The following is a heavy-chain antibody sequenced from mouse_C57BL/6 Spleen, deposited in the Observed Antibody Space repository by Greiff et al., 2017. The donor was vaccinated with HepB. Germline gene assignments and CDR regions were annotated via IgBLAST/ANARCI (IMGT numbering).Heavy chain of an antibody. CDR1: GYTFTDYY. Sequence: EVQLQQSGPELVKPGASVKISCKASGYTFTDYYMNWVKQSHGKSLEWIGDINPNNGGTSYNQKFKGKATLTVDKASSTAYMELRSLTSEDSAVYYCARYGSSYCWYFDVWGTGTTVTVSS. J-gene: IGHJ1*03. CDR2: INPNNGGT. V-gene: IGHV1-26*01. D-gene: IGHD1-1*01. CDR3: ARYGSSYCWYFDV.